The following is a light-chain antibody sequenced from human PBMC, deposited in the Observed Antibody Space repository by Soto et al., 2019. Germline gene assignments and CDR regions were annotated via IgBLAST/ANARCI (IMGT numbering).Light chain of an antibody. Sequence: DIQMTQSPSTLSASVGDRVTITCRASQRISSWLAWYQQKPGKAPKLLIYDASSSESWVPSRFSGSGSGTEFTLTISSLQPDDFATYYCQQYTSYGIYTFGQGTKLEIK. J-gene: IGKJ2*01. CDR2: DAS. V-gene: IGKV1-5*01. CDR3: QQYTSYGIYT. CDR1: QRISSW.